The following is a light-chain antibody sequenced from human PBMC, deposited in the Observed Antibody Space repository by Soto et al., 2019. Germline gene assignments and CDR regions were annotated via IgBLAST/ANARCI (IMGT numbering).Light chain of an antibody. V-gene: IGKV3-15*01. J-gene: IGKJ4*01. CDR1: QGIGDT. CDR3: QRYNNWPLT. Sequence: ELVMTQSPATLSVSPGERATLSCRASQGIGDTLAWYQQKPGQTPRLLIYDTSTSATGVPARFSGSRSGAEFTLTTTTLQTEDFGVDYCQRYNNWPLTCGGGTKVEVK. CDR2: DTS.